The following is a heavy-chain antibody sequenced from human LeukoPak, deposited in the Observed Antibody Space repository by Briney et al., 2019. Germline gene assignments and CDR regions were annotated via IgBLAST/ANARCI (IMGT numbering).Heavy chain of an antibody. V-gene: IGHV3-11*01. CDR2: MSESGTTI. J-gene: IGHJ4*02. Sequence: GESLRLSCTASGFTFSDYYMGWIRRAPGKGLEWVAYMSESGTTIYHADSVKGLFTISRDNAKNSLYLQMNSLRAEDTAIYYCAHLRARSRIDNWGQGSLVTVSS. CDR3: AHLRARSRIDN. D-gene: IGHD6-13*01. CDR1: GFTFSDYY.